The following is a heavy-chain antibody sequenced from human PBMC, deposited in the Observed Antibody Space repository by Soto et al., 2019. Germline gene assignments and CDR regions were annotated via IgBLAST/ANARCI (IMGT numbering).Heavy chain of an antibody. J-gene: IGHJ6*01. CDR1: GGSISSYY. CDR3: ARDLAHRGNYYGVDV. D-gene: IGHD3-16*01. Sequence: PSETLSPTCPVSGGSISSYYWSWIRQPPGKGLEWIGYIHYSGSTIYNPSLKSRVTISVDTSKNQFSLNLSSVTAADTAVYYCARDLAHRGNYYGVDVCGQGTTGTVSP. V-gene: IGHV4-59*01. CDR2: IHYSGST.